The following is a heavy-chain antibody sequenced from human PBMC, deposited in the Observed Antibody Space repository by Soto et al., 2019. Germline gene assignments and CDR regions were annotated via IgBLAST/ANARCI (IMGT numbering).Heavy chain of an antibody. V-gene: IGHV1-18*01. D-gene: IGHD3-16*01. CDR1: GYTFTMYG. Sequence: QVPLVQSGAEVKKPGASVKVSCKTSGYTFTMYGISWVRQAPEQGLEWMGWISTYNGNTNSAQKFQGRVTMTTDTSTSTAYMELRSLRSDDTAVYYCARSPYTYRWYYFDYWGQGTLVTVSS. J-gene: IGHJ4*02. CDR2: ISTYNGNT. CDR3: ARSPYTYRWYYFDY.